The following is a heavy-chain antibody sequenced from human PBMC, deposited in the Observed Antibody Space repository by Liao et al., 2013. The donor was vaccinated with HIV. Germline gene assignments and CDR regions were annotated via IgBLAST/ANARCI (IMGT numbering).Heavy chain of an antibody. V-gene: IGHV4-34*01. CDR1: GGSFSGYY. CDR3: AGCTSTSCFSYYYYYYMDV. CDR2: INHSGST. J-gene: IGHJ6*03. Sequence: QVQLQQWGAGLLKPSETLSLTCAVYGGSFSGYYWSWIRQPPGKGLEWIGEINHSGSTNYNPSLKSRVTLSVDTSKNQFSLRLSSVTAADTAVYYCAGCTSTSCFSYYYYYYMDVWGKGTTVTVSS. D-gene: IGHD2-2*01.